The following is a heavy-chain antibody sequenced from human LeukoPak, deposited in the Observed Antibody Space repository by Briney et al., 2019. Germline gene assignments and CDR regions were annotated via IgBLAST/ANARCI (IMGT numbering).Heavy chain of an antibody. V-gene: IGHV4-59*01. D-gene: IGHD5-24*01. J-gene: IGHJ4*02. CDR1: GFTFSNYW. Sequence: GSLRLSCAASGFTFSNYWMSWIRQPPGKGLEWIGYIYYSGSTNCNPSLKSRVTISVDTSKNQFSLKLSSVTAADTAVYYCARGDGYGQRYYFDYWGQGTLVTVSS. CDR2: IYYSGST. CDR3: ARGDGYGQRYYFDY.